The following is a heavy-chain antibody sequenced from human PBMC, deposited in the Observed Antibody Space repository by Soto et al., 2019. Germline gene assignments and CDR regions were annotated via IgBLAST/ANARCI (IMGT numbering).Heavy chain of an antibody. V-gene: IGHV3-30*04. CDR2: ISHNVSIQ. J-gene: IGHJ4*02. CDR1: GLSFRNYA. CDR3: VGGSLLH. Sequence: AGSLRLSCAASGLSFRNYAMHWVRQAPGKGLEWVTMISHNVSIQFYADSVKGRFTISRDNSKDTLYLQMNNLTPEDTAVYYCVGGSLLHWGQGTPVTVSS.